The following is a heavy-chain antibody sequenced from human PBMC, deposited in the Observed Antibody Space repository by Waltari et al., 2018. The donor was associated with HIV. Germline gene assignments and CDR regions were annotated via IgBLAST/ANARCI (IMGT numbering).Heavy chain of an antibody. D-gene: IGHD3-22*01. CDR2: IKQDGSEK. CDR3: ARDNYYNSSGYYYYYGMDV. CDR1: GFTFSSFW. J-gene: IGHJ6*02. Sequence: EVQLVESGGGLVQPGGSLRLSCAASGFTFSSFWMTWVRQAPGKRLEWVANIKQDGSEKYYVDSVKGRFTISRDNAKNSLYLQMNSLRAEDTAVYYCARDNYYNSSGYYYYYGMDVWGQGTTVTVSS. V-gene: IGHV3-7*01.